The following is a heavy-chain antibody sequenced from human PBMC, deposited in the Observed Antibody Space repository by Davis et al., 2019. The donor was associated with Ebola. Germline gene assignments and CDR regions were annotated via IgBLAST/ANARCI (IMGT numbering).Heavy chain of an antibody. CDR1: GFAFSDHY. D-gene: IGHD4-17*01. Sequence: GGSLRLSCAVSGFAFSDHYIDWVRQAPGKGLEWVSVIYNVYTMYYADSVKGRFTISRDSSMNTVYLQMSSLRAEDTAVYYCARAEDDYGEYPDALDIWGQGTVVTVSS. J-gene: IGHJ3*02. CDR3: ARAEDDYGEYPDALDI. V-gene: IGHV3-53*01. CDR2: IYNVYTM.